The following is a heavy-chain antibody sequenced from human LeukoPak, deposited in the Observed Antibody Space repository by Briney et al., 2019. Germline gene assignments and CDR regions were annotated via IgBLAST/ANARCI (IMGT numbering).Heavy chain of an antibody. CDR1: GFTFSSYG. CDR2: ISYDGSNK. Sequence: GGSLRLSCSASGFTFSSYGMHWVRQAPGKGLEWVAVISYDGSNKYYADSVKGRFTISRDNSKNTLYLQMNSLRAEDTAVYYCAKDTGYSSGCDYWGQGTLVTVSS. CDR3: AKDTGYSSGCDY. J-gene: IGHJ4*02. D-gene: IGHD6-19*01. V-gene: IGHV3-30*18.